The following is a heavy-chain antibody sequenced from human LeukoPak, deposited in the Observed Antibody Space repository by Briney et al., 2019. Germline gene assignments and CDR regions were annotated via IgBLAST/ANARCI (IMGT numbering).Heavy chain of an antibody. CDR2: ISSSSSYI. V-gene: IGHV3-21*01. CDR1: GFTFSSYS. J-gene: IGHJ4*02. D-gene: IGHD3-16*01. CDR3: ASSRGEGSDY. Sequence: PGGSLRLSCAASGFTFSSYSMNWVRQAPGKGLEWVSSISSSSSYIYYADSVKGRFTISRDNAKNSLYLQMNSLRAEDTAVYCCASSRGEGSDYWGQGTLVTVSS.